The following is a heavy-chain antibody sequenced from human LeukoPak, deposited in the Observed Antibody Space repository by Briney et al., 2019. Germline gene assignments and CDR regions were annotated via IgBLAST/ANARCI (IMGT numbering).Heavy chain of an antibody. V-gene: IGHV7-4-1*02. J-gene: IGHJ6*02. Sequence: ASVKVSCKASGYTFTSYAMNWVRQAPGQGLEWMGWINTNTGNPTYAQGFTGRFVFSLDTSVSTAYLQISSLKAEDTAVYYCARQEYQLPTDFYYYYGMDVWGQGTTVTVSS. CDR2: INTNTGNP. D-gene: IGHD2-2*01. CDR1: GYTFTSYA. CDR3: ARQEYQLPTDFYYYYGMDV.